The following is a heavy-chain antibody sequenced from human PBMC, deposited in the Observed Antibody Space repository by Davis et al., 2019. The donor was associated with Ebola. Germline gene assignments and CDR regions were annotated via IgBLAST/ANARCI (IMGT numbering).Heavy chain of an antibody. CDR1: GGSFSGYY. Sequence: MPSETLSLTCAVYGGSFSGYYWSWIRQPPGKGLEWIGYIYYSGSTNYNPSLKSRVTISVDTSKNQFSLKLSSVTAADTAVYYCARGGDFGVDNWFDPWGQGTLVTVSS. D-gene: IGHD3-3*01. CDR2: IYYSGST. J-gene: IGHJ5*02. V-gene: IGHV4-59*01. CDR3: ARGGDFGVDNWFDP.